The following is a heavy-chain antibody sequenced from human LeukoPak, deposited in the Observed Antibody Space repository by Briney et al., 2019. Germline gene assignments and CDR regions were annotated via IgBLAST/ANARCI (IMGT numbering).Heavy chain of an antibody. Sequence: SETLSLTCTVSGGSISSYYWSWIRQPAGKGLEWIGRIYTSGSTNYNPSLKSRVTMSVDTSKNQFSLKLSSVTAADTAVYYCARERKDIVVVVAATDNYFDYWGQGTLVTVSS. J-gene: IGHJ4*02. V-gene: IGHV4-4*07. CDR2: IYTSGST. CDR3: ARERKDIVVVVAATDNYFDY. CDR1: GGSISSYY. D-gene: IGHD2-15*01.